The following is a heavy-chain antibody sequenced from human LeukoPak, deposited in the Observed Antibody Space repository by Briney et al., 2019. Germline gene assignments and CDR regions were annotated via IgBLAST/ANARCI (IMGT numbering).Heavy chain of an antibody. CDR1: GFTFSSYA. D-gene: IGHD5-12*01. CDR2: ISGSGGST. J-gene: IGHJ4*02. CDR3: TTDRLDMWLRPFYFDY. Sequence: GGSLRLSCAASGFTFSSYAMSWVRQAPGKGLEWVSAISGSGGSTYYADSVKGRFAISRDNSKNTLYLQMNSLRAEGTAVYYCTTDRLDMWLRPFYFDYWGQGTLVTVSS. V-gene: IGHV3-23*01.